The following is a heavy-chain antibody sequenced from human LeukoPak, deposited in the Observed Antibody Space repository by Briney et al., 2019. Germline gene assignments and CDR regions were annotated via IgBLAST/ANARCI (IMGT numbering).Heavy chain of an antibody. CDR1: GFTVSSNY. CDR2: ISSSGSTI. CDR3: ASGRLKAVGATRFNFDY. J-gene: IGHJ4*02. V-gene: IGHV3-11*04. Sequence: NPGGSLRLSCAASGFTVSSNYMSWVRQAPGKGLEGVSYISSSGSTIYYADSVKGRFTIARDNAKNSLYLQMNSLRAEDTAVYYCASGRLKAVGATRFNFDYWGQGTLVTVSS. D-gene: IGHD1-26*01.